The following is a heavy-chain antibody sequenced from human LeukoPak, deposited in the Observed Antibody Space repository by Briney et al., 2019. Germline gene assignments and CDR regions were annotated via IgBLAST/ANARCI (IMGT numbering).Heavy chain of an antibody. CDR3: ARSIAVARYYFDY. D-gene: IGHD6-19*01. J-gene: IGHJ4*02. CDR2: ISSSSNM. V-gene: IGHV3-21*01. CDR1: GFTFSGYS. Sequence: GGSLRLSCAASGFTFSGYSMNWVRQAPGKGLEWVSSISSSSNMYYADSVKGRFTISRDNAKNSLYLQMNSLIAEDTAVYYCARSIAVARYYFDYWGQGTLVTVSS.